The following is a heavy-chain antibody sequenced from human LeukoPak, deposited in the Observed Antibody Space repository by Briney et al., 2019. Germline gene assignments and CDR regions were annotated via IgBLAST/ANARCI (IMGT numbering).Heavy chain of an antibody. D-gene: IGHD3-10*01. J-gene: IGHJ5*02. V-gene: IGHV1-69*04. CDR3: ARASDGSRSIYWFDP. Sequence: SVKASCKASGGTFSSYAISWVRQAPGQGLEWMGRIIPILGIANYAQKFQGRVTITADKSTSTAYMELSSLRSEDTAVYYCARASDGSRSIYWFDPWGQGTLVTVSS. CDR1: GGTFSSYA. CDR2: IIPILGIA.